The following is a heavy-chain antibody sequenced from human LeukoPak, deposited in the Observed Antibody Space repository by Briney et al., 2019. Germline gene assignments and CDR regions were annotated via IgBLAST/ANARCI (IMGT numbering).Heavy chain of an antibody. Sequence: GASVKVSCKASGYTFTGYYMHWVRQAPGQGLEWMGIINPSGGSTSYAQKFQGRVTMTRDMSTSTVYMELSSLRSEDTAVYYCARQFCGGDCYWKGGSYYYYYYMDVWGKGTTVTVSS. CDR1: GYTFTGYY. CDR2: INPSGGST. J-gene: IGHJ6*03. V-gene: IGHV1-46*01. CDR3: ARQFCGGDCYWKGGSYYYYYYMDV. D-gene: IGHD2-21*02.